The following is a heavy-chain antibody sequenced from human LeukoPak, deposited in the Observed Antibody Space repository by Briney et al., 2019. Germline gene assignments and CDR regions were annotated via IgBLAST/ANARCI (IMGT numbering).Heavy chain of an antibody. D-gene: IGHD3-10*01. Sequence: PGGFLRLSCAASGFTFSSYWMHWVRQAPGKGLAWVSRISGDESSTSYADSVKGRFTISRDNAKNTLFLQMNSLRAEDTAVYYCAGGSTLDRGLVYYWGQGSPVTVSS. CDR1: GFTFSSYW. CDR3: AGGSTLDRGLVYY. J-gene: IGHJ4*02. V-gene: IGHV3-74*01. CDR2: ISGDESST.